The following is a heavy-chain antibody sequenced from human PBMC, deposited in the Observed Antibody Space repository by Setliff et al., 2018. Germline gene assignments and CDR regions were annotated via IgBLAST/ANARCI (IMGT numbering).Heavy chain of an antibody. J-gene: IGHJ4*02. Sequence: ASVKVSCKTSGYNFITFGISWVRQAPGQGLEWMGRISPYNGNTDYAEKFQDRITLTTDSSTSTVYMELRSLTFDDTGVFFCARGGGPNVVVTIDFGLWGQGTLVTVSS. CDR1: GYNFITFG. V-gene: IGHV1-18*04. CDR2: ISPYNGNT. D-gene: IGHD5-12*01. CDR3: ARGGGPNVVVTIDFGL.